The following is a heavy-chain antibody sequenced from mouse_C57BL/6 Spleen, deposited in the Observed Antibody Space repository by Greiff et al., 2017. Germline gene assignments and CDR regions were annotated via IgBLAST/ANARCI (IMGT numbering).Heavy chain of an antibody. V-gene: IGHV1-53*01. J-gene: IGHJ1*03. CDR3: ARRGNWYFDV. Sequence: QVQLQQPGTELVKPGASVKLSCKASGYTFTSYWMHWVKQRPGQGLAWIGNINPSNGGTNYNDKFKSKATLTVDKSSSTAYMQLSSLTSEYSAVYYCARRGNWYFDVWGTGTTVTVSS. CDR1: GYTFTSYW. CDR2: INPSNGGT.